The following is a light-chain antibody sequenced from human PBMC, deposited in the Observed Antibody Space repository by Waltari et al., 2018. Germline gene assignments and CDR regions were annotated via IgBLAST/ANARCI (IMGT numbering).Light chain of an antibody. Sequence: SCRASRGVRGSLAWYQQKAGQAPRLLIYGVSSRATGIPERFSGSGSGTDFSLTISRLEPEDFAVYYCQHYVRLPATFGQGTKVEIK. CDR3: QHYVRLPAT. J-gene: IGKJ1*01. CDR1: RGVRGS. V-gene: IGKV3-20*01. CDR2: GVS.